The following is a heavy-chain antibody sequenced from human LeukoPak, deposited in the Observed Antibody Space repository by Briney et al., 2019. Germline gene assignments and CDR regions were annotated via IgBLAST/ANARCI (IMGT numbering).Heavy chain of an antibody. V-gene: IGHV4-4*07. CDR3: ARSRIWFGELYGFDP. J-gene: IGHJ5*02. Sequence: SETLSLTCTVSGGSISSYYWSWIRQPAEKGLEWIGRIYTSGSTNYSPSLKSRVTMSVDTSKNQFSLKLSSVTAADTAVYYCARSRIWFGELYGFDPWGQGTLVTVSS. D-gene: IGHD3-10*01. CDR1: GGSISSYY. CDR2: IYTSGST.